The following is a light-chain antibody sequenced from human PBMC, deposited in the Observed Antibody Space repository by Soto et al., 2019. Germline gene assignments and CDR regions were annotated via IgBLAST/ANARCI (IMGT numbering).Light chain of an antibody. CDR1: QRVSSN. CDR3: QQYNSWPLT. J-gene: IGKJ4*01. CDR2: GAS. V-gene: IGKV3-15*01. Sequence: EIVMTQSPATLSVSPGERATLSCRASQRVSSNLAWYQQKPGQAPRLLIYGASTRATDIPAKFSGSGSGTEFSLTISSLQSEDFALYYCQQYNSWPLTFGGGTRWIS.